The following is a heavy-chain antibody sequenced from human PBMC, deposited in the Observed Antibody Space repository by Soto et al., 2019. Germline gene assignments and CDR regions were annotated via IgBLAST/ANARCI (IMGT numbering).Heavy chain of an antibody. J-gene: IGHJ6*03. CDR2: INPSDDNT. CDR3: ARAGAAQTARNYYYYYYMDV. CDR1: GYSFTTSY. Sequence: EASVKVSCKASGYSFTTSYMHWVRRAPGQGREWMGVINPSDDNTNYAQKFQGRVTMTTDTSISTAYMELSSLRSEDTAVYYCARAGAAQTARNYYYYYYMDVWGKGTTVTVSS. D-gene: IGHD6-13*01. V-gene: IGHV1-46*01.